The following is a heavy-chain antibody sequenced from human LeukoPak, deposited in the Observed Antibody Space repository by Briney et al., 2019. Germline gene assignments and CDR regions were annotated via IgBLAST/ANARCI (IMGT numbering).Heavy chain of an antibody. CDR2: IYYTGNT. Sequence: SETLSLTCTVSGGSISSYYWSWIRQPPGKGLEWIGTIYYTGNTYYNPSLKSRVTISVDTSKNQFSLMLSSVTAADTAVYYCARDRAGYCGGGSCYSGGWFDPWGQGTLVTVSS. J-gene: IGHJ5*02. V-gene: IGHV4-39*07. D-gene: IGHD2-15*01. CDR3: ARDRAGYCGGGSCYSGGWFDP. CDR1: GGSISSYY.